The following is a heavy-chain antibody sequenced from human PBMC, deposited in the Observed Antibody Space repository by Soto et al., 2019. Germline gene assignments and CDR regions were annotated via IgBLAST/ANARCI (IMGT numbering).Heavy chain of an antibody. CDR3: AKGVPGIAVAGTGYFQH. J-gene: IGHJ1*01. V-gene: IGHV3-23*01. Sequence: GGSLRLSCAASGFTFSSYWMSWVRQAPGKGLEWVSGISGSGDSTYYADSVKGRFTISRDNSKNTLYLQMNSLRAEDTAVYYCAKGVPGIAVAGTGYFQHWGQGTLVTVSS. D-gene: IGHD6-19*01. CDR2: ISGSGDST. CDR1: GFTFSSYW.